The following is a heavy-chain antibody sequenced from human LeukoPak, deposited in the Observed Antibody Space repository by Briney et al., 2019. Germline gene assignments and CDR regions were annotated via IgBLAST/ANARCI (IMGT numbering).Heavy chain of an antibody. CDR2: INGGGVNT. J-gene: IGHJ4*02. V-gene: IGHV3-23*01. Sequence: GGSLRLSCAASGFTFSSYAMSWVRQAPGKGLEWVSTINGGGVNTHYADSVGGRFTISRDNSKNTLFLQMNSLRDEDTAVYYCAKDLHSNYGPADYWGQGNLVTVSS. D-gene: IGHD4-11*01. CDR1: GFTFSSYA. CDR3: AKDLHSNYGPADY.